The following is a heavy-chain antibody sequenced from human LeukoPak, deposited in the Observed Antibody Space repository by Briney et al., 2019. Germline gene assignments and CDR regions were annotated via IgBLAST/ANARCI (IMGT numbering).Heavy chain of an antibody. D-gene: IGHD6-13*01. CDR3: ARLAGGIAAAGGVDY. CDR1: GFTFNSYA. Sequence: GGSLRLSCAASGFTFNSYAMSWVRQAPGKGLEWVSAISPSGPDTYYADSVKGRFTVSRDNSKNTLFLQMNSLRAEDTAVYYCARLAGGIAAAGGVDYWGQGTLVTVSS. CDR2: ISPSGPDT. J-gene: IGHJ4*02. V-gene: IGHV3-23*01.